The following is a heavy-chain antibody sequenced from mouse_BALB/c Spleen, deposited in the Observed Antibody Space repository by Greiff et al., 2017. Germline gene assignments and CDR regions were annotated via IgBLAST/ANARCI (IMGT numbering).Heavy chain of an antibody. CDR1: GYTFTSYW. CDR2: IYPGNSDT. V-gene: IGHV1-5*01. CDR3: ARGGLDRYDFDN. J-gene: IGHJ2*01. Sequence: EVQLQQSGTVLARPGASVKMSCKASGYTFTSYWMHWVKQRPGQGLEWIGAIYPGNSDTSYNQKFKGKAKLTAVTSTSTAYMELSRLTNEDSAVYYCARGGLDRYDFDNWGEGTPLTVSS. D-gene: IGHD1-1*01.